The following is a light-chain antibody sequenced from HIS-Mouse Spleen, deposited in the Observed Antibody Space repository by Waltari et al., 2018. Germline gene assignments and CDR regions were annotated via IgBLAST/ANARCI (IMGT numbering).Light chain of an antibody. CDR1: SSDVGGYNL. CDR2: DVS. J-gene: IGLJ3*02. Sequence: QSALPQPPSVSGSPGQSVTISCTGTSSDVGGYNLVSWYQQRPGKAPKLMIYDVSQRPSGVPDRFSGSKSGNTASLTISGLQAEDEDDYYCCSYAGSWVFGGGTKLTVL. CDR3: CSYAGSWV. V-gene: IGLV2-11*01.